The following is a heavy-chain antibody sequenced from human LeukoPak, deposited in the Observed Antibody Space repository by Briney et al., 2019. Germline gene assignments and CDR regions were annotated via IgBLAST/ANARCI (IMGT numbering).Heavy chain of an antibody. CDR3: ARRSSDGYYYYYMDV. J-gene: IGHJ6*03. CDR2: IHYSGSA. D-gene: IGHD3-10*01. CDR1: GGSVRSGSYY. V-gene: IGHV4-61*01. Sequence: SETLSLTCSASGGSVRSGSYYWSWIRQPPGKGLEWIGYIHYSGSANYNPSLKSRVTVSVDTSKNQFSLKVSSVTAADTAVYYCARRSSDGYYYYYMDVWGKGTTVTVSS.